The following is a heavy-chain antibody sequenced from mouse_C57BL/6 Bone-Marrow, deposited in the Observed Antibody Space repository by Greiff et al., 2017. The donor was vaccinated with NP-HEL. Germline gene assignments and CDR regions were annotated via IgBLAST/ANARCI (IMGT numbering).Heavy chain of an antibody. CDR2: ISDGGSYT. Sequence: EVKLMESGGGLVKPGGSLKLSCAASGFTFSSYAMSWVRQTPEKRLEWVATISDGGSYTYYPDNVKGRFTISRDNAKNNLYLQMSHLKSEDTAMYYCARDPSPHYFEDWGQGTTLTVSS. CDR3: ARDPSPHYFED. V-gene: IGHV5-4*01. CDR1: GFTFSSYA. J-gene: IGHJ2*01.